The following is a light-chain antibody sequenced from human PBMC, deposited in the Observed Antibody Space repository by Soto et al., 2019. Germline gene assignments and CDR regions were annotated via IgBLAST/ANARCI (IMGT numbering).Light chain of an antibody. CDR3: QQRSNWPT. CDR2: DAS. CDR1: QSVNSY. Sequence: EILLTQSPVTLSLSPGERATLSCRASQSVNSYLAWYQQRPGQPPRLLIYDASNRATGIPARFSGSGSGTDFTLTISSLEPEDFAFYYCQQRSNWPTFGQGTRLEIK. J-gene: IGKJ5*01. V-gene: IGKV3-11*01.